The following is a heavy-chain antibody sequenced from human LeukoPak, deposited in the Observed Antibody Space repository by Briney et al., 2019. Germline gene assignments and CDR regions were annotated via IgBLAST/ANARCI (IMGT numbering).Heavy chain of an antibody. J-gene: IGHJ3*02. CDR1: GITLSNYG. D-gene: IGHD2-2*01. V-gene: IGHV3-23*01. Sequence: PGGSLSLSCAVSGITLSNYGMSWVRQAPGKGREWVACLSGSGGGTNYADSVQGRFTISRDNPKNTLYLQMNSLRAEDTAVYYCAREAGYQLLSGAFDIWGQGTMVTVSS. CDR2: LSGSGGGT. CDR3: AREAGYQLLSGAFDI.